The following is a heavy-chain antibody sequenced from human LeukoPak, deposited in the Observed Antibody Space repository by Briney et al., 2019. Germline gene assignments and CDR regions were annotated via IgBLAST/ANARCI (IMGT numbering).Heavy chain of an antibody. Sequence: SSETLSLTCAVYGGSFSGYYRSWIRQPPGKGLEWIGEINHSGSTNYNPSLKSRVTISVDTSKNQFSLKLSSVTAADTAVYYCARSPVLRYFDWLLPPHDAFDIWGQGAMVTVSS. J-gene: IGHJ3*02. CDR3: ARSPVLRYFDWLLPPHDAFDI. CDR2: INHSGST. CDR1: GGSFSGYY. V-gene: IGHV4-34*01. D-gene: IGHD3-9*01.